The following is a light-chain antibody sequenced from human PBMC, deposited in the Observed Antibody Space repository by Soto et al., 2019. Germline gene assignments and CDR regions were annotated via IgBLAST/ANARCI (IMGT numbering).Light chain of an antibody. CDR2: EAS. V-gene: IGKV1-27*01. Sequence: DIQMTQSPSSLSASVGDRVTITCRASQGIYNFVAWYQQKPGKVPALLIYEASTLQSGVPSRFSGRGSGTDFTLTISSLQPEDVATYFCQNYNSAPYAFGLGTKLEIK. CDR3: QNYNSAPYA. CDR1: QGIYNF. J-gene: IGKJ2*01.